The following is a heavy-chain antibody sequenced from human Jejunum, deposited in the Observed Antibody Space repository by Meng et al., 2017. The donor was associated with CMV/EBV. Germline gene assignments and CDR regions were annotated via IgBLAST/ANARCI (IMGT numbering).Heavy chain of an antibody. Sequence: AMSWVRQAPGEGLEWVSSISGGGGSTNYADSVKGRFTISRDNSKNTLYLQMSSLRAGDTAVYYCAKDGPYYDLLTGYFRGGYYFDYWGQGTLVTVSS. CDR1: A. V-gene: IGHV3-23*01. CDR2: ISGGGGST. D-gene: IGHD3-9*01. CDR3: AKDGPYYDLLTGYFRGGYYFDY. J-gene: IGHJ4*02.